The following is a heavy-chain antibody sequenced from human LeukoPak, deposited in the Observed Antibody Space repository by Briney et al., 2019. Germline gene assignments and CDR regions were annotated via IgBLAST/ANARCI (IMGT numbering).Heavy chain of an antibody. Sequence: SETLSLTCTVSGGSISSSSYYWGWIRQPPGKGLEWIGSIYYSGSTYYNPSLKSRVTISVDTSKNQFSLKLSSVTAADTAVYYCARLVWHYDGSGYYTLPSWYYGMDVWGQGTTVTVSS. J-gene: IGHJ6*02. CDR2: IYYSGST. CDR1: GGSISSSSYY. V-gene: IGHV4-39*01. CDR3: ARLVWHYDGSGYYTLPSWYYGMDV. D-gene: IGHD3-22*01.